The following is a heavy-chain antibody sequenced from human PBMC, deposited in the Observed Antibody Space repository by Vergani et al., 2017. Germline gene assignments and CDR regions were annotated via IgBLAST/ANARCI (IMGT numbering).Heavy chain of an antibody. CDR3: TTDAGYCSSTSCHDAFDI. CDR1: GFTFSSYW. J-gene: IGHJ3*02. D-gene: IGHD2-2*01. CDR2: IKQDGSEK. Sequence: EVQLVESGGGLVQPGGSLRLSCAASGFTFSSYWMSWVRQAPGKGLEWVANIKQDGSEKYYVDSVKGRFTISRDNAKNSLYLQMNSLRAEDTAVYYCTTDAGYCSSTSCHDAFDIWGQGTMVTVSS. V-gene: IGHV3-7*01.